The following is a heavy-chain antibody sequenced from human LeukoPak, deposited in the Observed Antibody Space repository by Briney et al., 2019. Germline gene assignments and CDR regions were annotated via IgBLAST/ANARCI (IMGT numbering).Heavy chain of an antibody. CDR3: ARGDYYYGMDV. Sequence: SEILSLTCAVYGGSFSGYYWSWIRQPPGKGLEWIGEINHSGNTNYNPSLKSRVTISVDTSKNQFSLKLSSVTAADTAVYYCARGDYYYGMDVWGKGTTVTVSS. CDR2: INHSGNT. V-gene: IGHV4-34*01. CDR1: GGSFSGYY. J-gene: IGHJ6*04.